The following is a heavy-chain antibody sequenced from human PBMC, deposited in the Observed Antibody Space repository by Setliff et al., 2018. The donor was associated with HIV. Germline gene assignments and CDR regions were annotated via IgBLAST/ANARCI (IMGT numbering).Heavy chain of an antibody. Sequence: SETLSLTCSVPSGSISVYYWSWVRQPPGRGLEWIGYVSYSGSTSYNPTLNSRVTMSVDTSRDQFSLKLSSVTAADTAVYYCARARGRAQLSYYFDYWGQGTLVTVSS. CDR1: SGSISVYY. J-gene: IGHJ4*02. CDR3: ARARGRAQLSYYFDY. CDR2: VSYSGST. D-gene: IGHD2-2*01. V-gene: IGHV4-59*01.